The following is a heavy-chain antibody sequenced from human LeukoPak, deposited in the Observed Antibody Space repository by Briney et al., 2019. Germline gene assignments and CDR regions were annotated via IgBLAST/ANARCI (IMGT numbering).Heavy chain of an antibody. D-gene: IGHD6-19*01. J-gene: IGHJ6*03. CDR2: ISGSGGST. CDR3: AKLSGFLPYYYYYYMDV. CDR1: GFTFSSYG. V-gene: IGHV3-23*01. Sequence: GGTLRLSCAASGFTFSSYGMSWVRQAPGKGLEWVSAISGSGGSTYYADSVKGRFTISRDNSKNTLYLQMNSLRAEDTAVYYCAKLSGFLPYYYYYYMDVWGKGTTVTVSS.